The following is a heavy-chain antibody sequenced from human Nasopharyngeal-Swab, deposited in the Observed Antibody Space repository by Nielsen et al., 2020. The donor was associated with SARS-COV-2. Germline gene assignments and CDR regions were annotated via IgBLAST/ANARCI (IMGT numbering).Heavy chain of an antibody. CDR2: ISGSGDTT. CDR1: GFTFSSYA. Sequence: GGSLRLSCAASGFTFSSYAMSWVRQAPGKGLEWVSIISGSGDTTYYADSVNDRFTISGDNSKNTLYLQMNSLRVEDTAVYYCAKAPYLRGLDVWGQGTTVTVSS. V-gene: IGHV3-23*01. D-gene: IGHD2-21*01. CDR3: AKAPYLRGLDV. J-gene: IGHJ6*02.